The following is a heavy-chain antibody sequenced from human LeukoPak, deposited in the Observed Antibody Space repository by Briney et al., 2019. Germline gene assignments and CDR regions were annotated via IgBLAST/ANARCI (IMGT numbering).Heavy chain of an antibody. D-gene: IGHD3-9*01. J-gene: IGHJ4*02. CDR1: GGSISSYY. V-gene: IGHV4-59*01. CDR2: IYYSGST. CDR3: ARDTSYYDILTGFHKPGYFDY. Sequence: SETLSLTCTVSGGSISSYYWSWIRQPPGKGLEWIGYIYYSGSTNYNPSLKSRVTISVDTSKNQFSLKLSSVTAADTAVYYCARDTSYYDILTGFHKPGYFDYWGQGTLVTVSS.